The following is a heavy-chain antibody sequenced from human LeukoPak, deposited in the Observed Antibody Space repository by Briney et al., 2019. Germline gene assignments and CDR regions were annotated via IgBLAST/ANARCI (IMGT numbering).Heavy chain of an antibody. Sequence: PGGSLRLSCAASGFTVSNNYMSWVRQAPGKGLEWVSVIYTGGTTYYADSVKGRFTISRDNSKNTLYPQMNSLRAEDTAVYYCARGQGTVPNNCFDPWGQGTRVTVSS. V-gene: IGHV3-66*01. CDR3: ARGQGTVPNNCFDP. J-gene: IGHJ5*02. CDR2: IYTGGTT. CDR1: GFTVSNNY. D-gene: IGHD4-17*01.